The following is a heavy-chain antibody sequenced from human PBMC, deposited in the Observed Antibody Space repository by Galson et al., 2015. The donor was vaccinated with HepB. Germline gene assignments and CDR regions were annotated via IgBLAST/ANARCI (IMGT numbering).Heavy chain of an antibody. D-gene: IGHD5-24*01. CDR1: GYTFRSYG. CDR2: ISAYNGNT. J-gene: IGHJ4*02. CDR3: ARVVEMATIDHYYFDY. Sequence: SVKVSCKASGYTFRSYGVSWVRQAPGQGLEWMGWISAYNGNTNYEQKFQGRVAMTTDTSTRTAYMELSSLRSEDTAVYYCARVVEMATIDHYYFDYWGQGTLVTVSS. V-gene: IGHV1-18*01.